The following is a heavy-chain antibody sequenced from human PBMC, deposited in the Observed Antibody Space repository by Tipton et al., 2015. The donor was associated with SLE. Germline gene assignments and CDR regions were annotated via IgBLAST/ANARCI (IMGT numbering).Heavy chain of an antibody. J-gene: IGHJ4*02. CDR3: ARAQSYYDILTGYYTQYYFDY. D-gene: IGHD3-9*01. V-gene: IGHV4-61*02. CDR2: IYTSGST. Sequence: TLFLTCTASGGSISSGSYYWSWIRQPAGKGLEWIGRIYTSGSTNYNPSLKSRVTISVDTSKNQFSLKLSSVTAADTAVYYCARAQSYYDILTGYYTQYYFDYWGQGTLVTVSS. CDR1: GGSISSGSYY.